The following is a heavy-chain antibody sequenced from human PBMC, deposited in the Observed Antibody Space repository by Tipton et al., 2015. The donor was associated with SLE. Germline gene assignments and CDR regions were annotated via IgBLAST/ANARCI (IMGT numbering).Heavy chain of an antibody. D-gene: IGHD6-6*01. CDR1: GGSISSGGYY. V-gene: IGHV4-31*03. J-gene: IGHJ4*02. CDR2: IYYSGST. CDR3: ARDQGGIAARPDYFDY. Sequence: TLSLTCTVSGGSISSGGYYWSWIRQHPGKGLEWIGYIYYSGSTYYNPSLKSRVTISIDTSKNQFSLKLSSVTAADTAVYYCARDQGGIAARPDYFDYWGQGTLVTVSS.